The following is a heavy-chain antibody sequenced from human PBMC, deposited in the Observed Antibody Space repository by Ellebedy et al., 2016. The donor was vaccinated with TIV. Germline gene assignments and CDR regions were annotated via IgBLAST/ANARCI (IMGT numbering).Heavy chain of an antibody. J-gene: IGHJ4*02. CDR1: GFSFTNYW. Sequence: PGGSLRLSCAASGFSFTNYWMNWVRQAPGKGLEWVANINQDGSEKYYVDSVKGRFTISKDNAQRSLYLQMNSLRAEDTAVYYCARDERWGQGTLVTVSS. V-gene: IGHV3-7*01. CDR2: INQDGSEK. CDR3: ARDER.